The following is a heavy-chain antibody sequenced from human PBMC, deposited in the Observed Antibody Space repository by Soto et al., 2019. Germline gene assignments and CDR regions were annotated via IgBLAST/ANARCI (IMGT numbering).Heavy chain of an antibody. V-gene: IGHV3-66*01. CDR3: ARDDVLCDGGRCYGVPLDV. D-gene: IGHD2-15*01. Sequence: EVHLVESGGGLVQPGGSLRLSCAASGFTVSSKYMSWVRQAPGKGLEWVSLIQSGGPTYYADSVKGRFTISRDTSENTLHLQRDSLRAEATAVYYCARDDVLCDGGRCYGVPLDVWGKGPTVTVSS. J-gene: IGHJ6*04. CDR2: IQSGGPT. CDR1: GFTVSSKY.